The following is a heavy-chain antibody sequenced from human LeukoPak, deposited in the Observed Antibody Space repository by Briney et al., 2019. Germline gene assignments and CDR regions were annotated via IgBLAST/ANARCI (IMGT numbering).Heavy chain of an antibody. V-gene: IGHV1-69*05. D-gene: IGHD3-3*01. CDR1: GGTFSSYA. J-gene: IGHJ4*02. CDR3: ATHTIFTRNFDY. Sequence: SVKVSCKASGGTFSSYAISWVRQAPGQGLEWMGGIIPIFGTANYAQKFQGRVTITTDESTSTAYMELSSLSSEDTAVYYCATHTIFTRNFDYWGQGTLVTVSS. CDR2: IIPIFGTA.